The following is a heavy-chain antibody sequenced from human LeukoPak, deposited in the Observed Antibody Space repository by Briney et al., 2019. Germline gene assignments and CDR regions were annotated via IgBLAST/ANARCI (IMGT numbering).Heavy chain of an antibody. CDR1: GGTFSSYA. D-gene: IGHD2-2*01. CDR2: IIPIIGTA. CDR3: ARASHCSSSSCPLTHHY. Sequence: SVKVSCKASGGTFSSYAISWVRQAHEQGLEWMGGIIPIIGTANSAQTFQGRVTITADASTSTAYMELSSLRSEDTAVYYCARASHCSSSSCPLTHHYWGQGTVVTASA. V-gene: IGHV1-69*13. J-gene: IGHJ4*02.